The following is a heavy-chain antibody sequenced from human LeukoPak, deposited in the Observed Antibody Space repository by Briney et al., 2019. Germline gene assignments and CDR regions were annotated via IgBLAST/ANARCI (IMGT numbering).Heavy chain of an antibody. Sequence: PSETLSLTCTVWGGSISRYYWSWLRQPPGRGLEWIGYISYTGSTNYNPSLKSRVTISEDTSKNQFSLKLSSVTAADTAVYYCARSVEGYCSGGSCYSYYYYMDVWGKGTTVTVAS. D-gene: IGHD2-15*01. CDR2: ISYTGST. CDR3: ARSVEGYCSGGSCYSYYYYMDV. CDR1: GGSISRYY. V-gene: IGHV4-59*01. J-gene: IGHJ6*03.